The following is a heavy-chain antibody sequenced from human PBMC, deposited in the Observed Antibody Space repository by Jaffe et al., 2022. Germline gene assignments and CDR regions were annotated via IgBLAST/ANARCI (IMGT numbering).Heavy chain of an antibody. CDR3: ATHDFWSAQIPRDAFDI. V-gene: IGHV3-11*05. Sequence: QVQLVESGGGFVKPGGSLRLSCAASGFTFGDYYMSWIRQAPGKGLEWVSYIGSGTTKKYADNYADSVKGRFTISRDNTKNSLYLQMNSLRVEDTAVYYCATHDFWSAQIPRDAFDIWGQGTMVIVSS. D-gene: IGHD3-3*01. CDR2: IGSGTTKKYA. J-gene: IGHJ3*02. CDR1: GFTFGDYY.